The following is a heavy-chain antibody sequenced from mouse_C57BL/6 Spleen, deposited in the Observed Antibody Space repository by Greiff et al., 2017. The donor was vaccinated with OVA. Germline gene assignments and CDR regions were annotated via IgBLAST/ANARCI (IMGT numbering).Heavy chain of an antibody. J-gene: IGHJ2*01. CDR3: ARRELGRVDY. D-gene: IGHD4-1*01. Sequence: VQLQQPGAELVKPGASVKLSCKASGYTFTSYWMQWVKQRPGQGLEWIGEIDPSDSYTNYNQKFKGKATLTVDTSSSTAYMQLSSLTSEDSAVYYAARRELGRVDYWGQGTTLTVSS. CDR2: IDPSDSYT. V-gene: IGHV1-50*01. CDR1: GYTFTSYW.